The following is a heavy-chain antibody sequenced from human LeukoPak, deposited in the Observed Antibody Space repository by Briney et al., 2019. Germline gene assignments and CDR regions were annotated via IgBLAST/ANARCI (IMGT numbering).Heavy chain of an antibody. J-gene: IGHJ3*02. V-gene: IGHV5-10-1*01. D-gene: IGHD1-26*01. CDR1: GYSFTSYR. Sequence: GGSLEISFKGSGYSFTSYRIGWVRQMPGKGLEWMGRIDPSDSYTNCSPSFQGHVTISADKSISTAYLQWSSLKASDTAMYYCARRLGFGAFDIWGQGTMVTVSS. CDR3: ARRLGFGAFDI. CDR2: IDPSDSYT.